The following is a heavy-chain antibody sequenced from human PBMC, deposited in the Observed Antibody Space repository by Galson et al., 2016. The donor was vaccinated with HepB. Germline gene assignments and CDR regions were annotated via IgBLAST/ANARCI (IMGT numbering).Heavy chain of an antibody. Sequence: SLRLSCAVSGFIVNNNYMSWVRQAPGKGLEWVSVIYSGGSTYYADSVRGRFTISRDKSENTLYLQLNSLRAEDTAVYYCARGGDPGTLITVFGVVIPSSFYIDVWVKGTTVTVSS. D-gene: IGHD3-3*01. J-gene: IGHJ6*03. CDR3: ARGGDPGTLITVFGVVIPSSFYIDV. CDR2: IYSGGST. V-gene: IGHV3-53*01. CDR1: GFIVNNNY.